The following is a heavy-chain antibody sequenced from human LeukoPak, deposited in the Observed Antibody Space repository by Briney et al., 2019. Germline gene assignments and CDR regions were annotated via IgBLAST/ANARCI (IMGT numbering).Heavy chain of an antibody. D-gene: IGHD6-13*01. Sequence: GESLTISCKGSGYSFTSYWIGWVRQMPGKGLEWMGIIYSGDSDTRYSPSFPGQVTSSAEKSISTAYLQWSSLKASGTAMYYCARRRSSSSNLFDPWGQGTLVTVSS. J-gene: IGHJ5*02. CDR1: GYSFTSYW. V-gene: IGHV5-51*01. CDR2: IYSGDSDT. CDR3: ARRRSSSSNLFDP.